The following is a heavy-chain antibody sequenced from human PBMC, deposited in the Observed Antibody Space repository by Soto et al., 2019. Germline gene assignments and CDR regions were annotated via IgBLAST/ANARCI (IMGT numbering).Heavy chain of an antibody. Sequence: ASVKVSCKASGYSLSGYYLHWVRQAPGQGPEWMGWINPNSGGTKYVQKFQGRVTMTRDTSISTVYLELSRLRSDDTAVYYCARGWGIAAPGPNWFDPWGQGTLVTSPQ. J-gene: IGHJ5*02. V-gene: IGHV1-2*02. CDR1: GYSLSGYY. CDR3: ARGWGIAAPGPNWFDP. CDR2: INPNSGGT. D-gene: IGHD6-13*01.